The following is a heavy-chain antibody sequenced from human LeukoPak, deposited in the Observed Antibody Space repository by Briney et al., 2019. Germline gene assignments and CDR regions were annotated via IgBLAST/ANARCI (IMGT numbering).Heavy chain of an antibody. J-gene: IGHJ3*02. CDR2: IYTSGST. CDR3: ARDNLFYYDSSKDAFDI. CDR1: GGSISSGSYY. V-gene: IGHV4-61*02. D-gene: IGHD3-22*01. Sequence: PSETLSLTCTVSGGSISSGSYYWSWIRQPAGKGLEWIGRIYTSGSTNYNPSLKSRVTISVDTSKNQFSLKLSSVTAADTAVYYCARDNLFYYDSSKDAFDIWGQGTMVTVSS.